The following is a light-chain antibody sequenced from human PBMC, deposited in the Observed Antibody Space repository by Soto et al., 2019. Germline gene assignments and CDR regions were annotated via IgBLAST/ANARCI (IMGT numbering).Light chain of an antibody. CDR3: QQYGSSPRR. CDR1: QSVSSSY. V-gene: IGKV3-20*01. J-gene: IGKJ1*01. Sequence: EIVLTQSPGTLSLSPGARATLSCRASQSVSSSYLAWYQQKPGQAPRLLISDASSRATGIPDRFSGSGSGTDFTLTISRLEREDFAVYYCQQYGSSPRRFGQGTKVDIK. CDR2: DAS.